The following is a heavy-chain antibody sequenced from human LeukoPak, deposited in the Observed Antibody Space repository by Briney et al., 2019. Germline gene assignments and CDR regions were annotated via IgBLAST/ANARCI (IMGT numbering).Heavy chain of an antibody. J-gene: IGHJ4*02. CDR1: GFTFSSYA. D-gene: IGHD3-22*01. CDR3: AKDPTMIVVVIPDY. Sequence: GGSLRLSCAASGFTFSSYAMSWVRQAPGKGLEWVSAISGSGGSTYYADSVKGRFTISRDNSKNTLYLQMNSLRAEDTAVYYCAKDPTMIVVVIPDYWGQGTLSPSPQ. V-gene: IGHV3-23*01. CDR2: ISGSGGST.